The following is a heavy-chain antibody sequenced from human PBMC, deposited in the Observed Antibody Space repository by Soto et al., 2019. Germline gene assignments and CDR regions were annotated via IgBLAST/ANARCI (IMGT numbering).Heavy chain of an antibody. D-gene: IGHD5-12*01. V-gene: IGHV3-30*18. Sequence: GGSLRLSCAASGFTFSSYGMHWVRQAPGKGLEWVAVISYDGSNKYYADSVKGRFTISRDNSKNTLYLQMNSLRAEDTAVYYCAKEIVATINRSPHIDYWGQGTLVTVSS. CDR1: GFTFSSYG. CDR3: AKEIVATINRSPHIDY. J-gene: IGHJ4*02. CDR2: ISYDGSNK.